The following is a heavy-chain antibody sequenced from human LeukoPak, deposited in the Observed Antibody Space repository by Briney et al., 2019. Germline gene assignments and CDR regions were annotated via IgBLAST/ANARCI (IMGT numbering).Heavy chain of an antibody. J-gene: IGHJ4*02. V-gene: IGHV3-74*01. CDR3: VRDLGGRSGH. D-gene: IGHD1-26*01. CDR1: W. Sequence: WXXWVRQAPGKGLVWVSRINEDGSTTNYADSVKGRSTIFRDNAKNTLYLQMNSLRAEDTAVYYCVRDLGGRSGHWGQGTLVTVSS. CDR2: INEDGSTT.